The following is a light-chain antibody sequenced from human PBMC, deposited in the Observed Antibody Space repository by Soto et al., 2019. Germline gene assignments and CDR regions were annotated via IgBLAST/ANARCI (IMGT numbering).Light chain of an antibody. CDR2: SNN. J-gene: IGLJ2*01. Sequence: QSVLTQPPSASGTPGQRVTISCSGSSSNIGSNYVYWYQLLPGTAPKLLIYSNNQRPSGVPDRFSGSKSGTSASLAISGLRPEDEADYYCAAWDDSLSVVFGGGTKLTVL. CDR1: SSNIGSNY. V-gene: IGLV1-47*01. CDR3: AAWDDSLSVV.